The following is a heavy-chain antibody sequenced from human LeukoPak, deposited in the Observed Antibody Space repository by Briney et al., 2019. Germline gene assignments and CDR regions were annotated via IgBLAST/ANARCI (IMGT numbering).Heavy chain of an antibody. J-gene: IGHJ6*03. CDR2: ISSSGSTI. D-gene: IGHD2/OR15-2a*01. Sequence: GGSLRLSCAASGFTFSSYEMNWVRQAPGKGLEWVSYISSSGSTIYYADSVKGRFTISRDNAKNSLYLQMNSLRAEDTAVYYCARAAVLLYYYYYMDVWGKGTTVTVSS. V-gene: IGHV3-48*03. CDR1: GFTFSSYE. CDR3: ARAAVLLYYYYYMDV.